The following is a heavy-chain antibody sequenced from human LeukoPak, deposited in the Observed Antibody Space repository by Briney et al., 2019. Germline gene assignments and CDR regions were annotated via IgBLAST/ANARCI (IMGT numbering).Heavy chain of an antibody. J-gene: IGHJ3*02. CDR2: MNPNSGNT. V-gene: IGHV1-8*03. Sequence: ASVKVSCKASGYTFTSYDINWVRQATGQGLEWMGWMNPNSGNTGYAQKFQGRVTITRNTSISTAYMELSSLRSEDTAAYYCARVYVYDFFLDIWGQGTMVTVSS. CDR1: GYTFTSYD. CDR3: ARVYVYDFFLDI. D-gene: IGHD2/OR15-2a*01.